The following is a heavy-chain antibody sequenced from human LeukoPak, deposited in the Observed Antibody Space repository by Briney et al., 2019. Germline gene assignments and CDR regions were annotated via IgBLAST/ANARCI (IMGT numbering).Heavy chain of an antibody. J-gene: IGHJ4*02. CDR1: GFTFSSYA. CDR3: AREQTYYYDSSRYQPGYYFDY. Sequence: PGGSLRLSCAASGFTFSSYAMHWVRQAPGKGLEWVAVISYDGSNKYYADSLKGRFTISRDNSKNTLYLQMNSLRAEDTAVYYCAREQTYYYDSSRYQPGYYFDYWGQGTLVTVSS. CDR2: ISYDGSNK. V-gene: IGHV3-30-3*01. D-gene: IGHD3-22*01.